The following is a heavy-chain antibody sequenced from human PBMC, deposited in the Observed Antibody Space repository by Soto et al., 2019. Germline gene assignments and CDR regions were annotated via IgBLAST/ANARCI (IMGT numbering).Heavy chain of an antibody. J-gene: IGHJ4*02. CDR3: SHRRSDCWYDFEY. D-gene: IGHD2-21*01. CDR2: IYWDDDK. V-gene: IGHV2-5*02. CDR1: WFSLSTSGVG. Sequence: QITLKESGPMLVKPTQTLTLPCTFSWFSLSTSGVGVGWIRQPPGKVLQWLALIYWDDDKRYSPSLRSRLTITKDTSKDQVVLTLNIMDPEDTATYYCSHRRSDCWYDFEYWGQGTLVTVSS.